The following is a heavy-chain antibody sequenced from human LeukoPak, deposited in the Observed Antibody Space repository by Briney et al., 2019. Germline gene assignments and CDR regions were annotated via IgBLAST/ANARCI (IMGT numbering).Heavy chain of an antibody. V-gene: IGHV1-69*04. Sequence: ASVKVSCKASGGTFSSYAISWVRQAPGQGLEWMGRIIPILGIAIYAQKFQGRVTMTEDTSTDTAYMELSSLRSEDTAVYYCATGQPNTYYDFWSGYYRPTAFDYWGQGTLVTVSS. J-gene: IGHJ4*02. CDR1: GGTFSSYA. CDR2: IIPILGIA. D-gene: IGHD3-3*01. CDR3: ATGQPNTYYDFWSGYYRPTAFDY.